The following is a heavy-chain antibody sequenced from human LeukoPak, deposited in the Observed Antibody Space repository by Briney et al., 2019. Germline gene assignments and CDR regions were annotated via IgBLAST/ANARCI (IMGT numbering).Heavy chain of an antibody. J-gene: IGHJ5*02. Sequence: SVKVSCKASGGTFSSYAISWVRQAPGQGLEWMGGIIPIFGTANYAQKFQGRVAITADESTSTAYMELSSLRSEDTAVYYCARITCTNGVCYNWFDPWGQGTLVTVSS. CDR1: GGTFSSYA. CDR2: IIPIFGTA. D-gene: IGHD2-8*01. CDR3: ARITCTNGVCYNWFDP. V-gene: IGHV1-69*01.